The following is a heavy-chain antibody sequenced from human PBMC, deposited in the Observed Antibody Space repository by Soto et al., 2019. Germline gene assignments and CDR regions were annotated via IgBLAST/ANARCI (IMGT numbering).Heavy chain of an antibody. Sequence: PGGSLRLSCAASGFTFSSYGMHWVRQAPGKGLEWVAVIWYDGSNKYYADSVKGRFTISRDNSKNTLYLQMNSLRAEDTAVYYCARDFRRRITIFGVVHDAFDIWGQGTMVTVSS. CDR3: ARDFRRRITIFGVVHDAFDI. V-gene: IGHV3-33*01. J-gene: IGHJ3*02. CDR2: IWYDGSNK. CDR1: GFTFSSYG. D-gene: IGHD3-3*01.